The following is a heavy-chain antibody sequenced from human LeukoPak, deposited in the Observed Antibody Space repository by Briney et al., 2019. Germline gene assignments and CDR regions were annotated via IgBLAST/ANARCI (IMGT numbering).Heavy chain of an antibody. Sequence: ASVKVSCKASGYTFTGHYIHWVRQAPGQGLEWMGRIIPKSGVTIYAQKFQGRVTMTRDTSISTAYMELSRLRSDDTAVYYCARSVDAIMVTSGWFDPWGQGTLVTVSS. D-gene: IGHD5-18*01. J-gene: IGHJ5*02. CDR2: IIPKSGVT. CDR1: GYTFTGHY. V-gene: IGHV1-2*06. CDR3: ARSVDAIMVTSGWFDP.